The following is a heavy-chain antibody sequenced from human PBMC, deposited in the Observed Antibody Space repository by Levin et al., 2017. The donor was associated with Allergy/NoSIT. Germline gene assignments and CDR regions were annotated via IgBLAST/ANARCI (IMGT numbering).Heavy chain of an antibody. J-gene: IGHJ5*02. V-gene: IGHV2-5*01. Sequence: SGPTLVKPTQTLTLTCTFSGFSLSASGVGVGWIRQPPGKALEWLALIYYNDDKRYSPSLKSRLTITKDTSKNQVVLTMTNVDPVDTATYYCAHRLKPHFDLWSGYYGAWGQGILVTVSS. CDR1: GFSLSASGVG. CDR2: IYYNDDK. D-gene: IGHD3-3*01. CDR3: AHRLKPHFDLWSGYYGA.